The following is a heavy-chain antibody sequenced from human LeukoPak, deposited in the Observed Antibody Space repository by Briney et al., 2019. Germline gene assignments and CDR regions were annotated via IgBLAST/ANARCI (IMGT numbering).Heavy chain of an antibody. CDR3: ARDRAAYGFYYYMDV. D-gene: IGHD3-10*01. CDR1: GGSISSGSYY. V-gene: IGHV4-61*02. J-gene: IGHJ6*03. Sequence: PSETLSLTCTVSGGSISSGSYYWSWIRQPAGKGLEWIGRIYTSGSTNYNPSLKSRVTISVDTSKNQFSLKLRSVTAADTAVYYCARDRAAYGFYYYMDVWGKGTPVTISS. CDR2: IYTSGST.